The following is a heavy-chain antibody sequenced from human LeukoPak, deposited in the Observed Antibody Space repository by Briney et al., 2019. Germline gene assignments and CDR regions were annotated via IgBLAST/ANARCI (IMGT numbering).Heavy chain of an antibody. D-gene: IGHD3-22*01. CDR1: RFTVSSNY. V-gene: IGHV3-66*01. Sequence: QAGGFLRLSCAASRFTVSSNYMSWVRQAPGKGLEWVSVIYSGGSTYYADSVKGRFTISRDNSKNTLYLQMNSLRAEDTAVYYCARDGGHSNYYDSSEQLDYWGQGTLVTVSS. J-gene: IGHJ4*02. CDR2: IYSGGST. CDR3: ARDGGHSNYYDSSEQLDY.